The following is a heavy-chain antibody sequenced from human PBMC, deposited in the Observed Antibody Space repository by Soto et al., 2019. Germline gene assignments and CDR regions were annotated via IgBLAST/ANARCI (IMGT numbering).Heavy chain of an antibody. CDR1: GGSISSSSYY. CDR2: IYYSGST. V-gene: IGHV4-39*01. D-gene: IGHD3-3*01. CDR3: ARLYYDFWSGYYFHY. J-gene: IGHJ4*02. Sequence: SLTCTVSGGSISSSSYYWGWIRQPPGKGLEWIGSIYYSGSTYYNPSLKSRVTISVDTSKNQFSLKLSSVTAADTAVYYCARLYYDFWSGYYFHYWGQGTLVTVSS.